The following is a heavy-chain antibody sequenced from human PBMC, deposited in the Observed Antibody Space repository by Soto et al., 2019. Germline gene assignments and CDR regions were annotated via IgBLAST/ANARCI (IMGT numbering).Heavy chain of an antibody. CDR2: ISHDGSNK. V-gene: IGHV3-30*18. J-gene: IGHJ6*02. CDR1: GFTFSSYG. CDR3: AKGTVEYYGILTSYYLYYGMDV. Sequence: QVQLVESGGGVVQPGRSLRLSCAASGFTFSSYGMHWVRQAPGKGLEWVATISHDGSNKYYADSVKGRFAISRDNSQNTLYLQMNSLRAEDTAVHYCAKGTVEYYGILTSYYLYYGMDVWGQGTTVTVSS. D-gene: IGHD3-9*01.